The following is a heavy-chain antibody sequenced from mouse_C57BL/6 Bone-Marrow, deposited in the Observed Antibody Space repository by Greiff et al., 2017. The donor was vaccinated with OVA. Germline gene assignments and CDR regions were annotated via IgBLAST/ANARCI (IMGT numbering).Heavy chain of an antibody. CDR1: GFSLSTSGMG. CDR3: ARTPDGYYVVFDY. Sequence: QVTLKECGPGILQSSQTLSLTCSFSGFSLSTSGMGVSWIRQPSGKGLEWLAHIYWNDDKRSNPSLKSRLTISKDTSRNRLFLKITSVDTADTATYYCARTPDGYYVVFDYWGQGTTLTVSS. D-gene: IGHD2-3*01. CDR2: IYWNDDK. V-gene: IGHV8-12*01. J-gene: IGHJ2*01.